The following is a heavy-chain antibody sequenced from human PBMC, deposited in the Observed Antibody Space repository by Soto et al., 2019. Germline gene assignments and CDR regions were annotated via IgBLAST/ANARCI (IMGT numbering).Heavy chain of an antibody. CDR3: ARDNGSGYYPGAY. V-gene: IGHV1-18*01. D-gene: IGHD3-22*01. CDR1: GYTFTSYG. CDR2: ISAYNGNT. Sequence: QVQLVQSGAEVKKPGASLKVSCKASGYTFTSYGISWVRQAPGQGLEWMGWISAYNGNTNYAQKLQGRVTMTTDTSTSTAYRERRSLRSDDTAVCYSARDNGSGYYPGAYWGQGTLVTAPS. J-gene: IGHJ4*02.